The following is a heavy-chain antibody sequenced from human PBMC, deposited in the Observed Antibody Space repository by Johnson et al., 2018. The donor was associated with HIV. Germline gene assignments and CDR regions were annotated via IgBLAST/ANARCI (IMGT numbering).Heavy chain of an antibody. J-gene: IGHJ3*01. V-gene: IGHV3-30-3*01. CDR3: ARESGDSYGCGDDAFDV. CDR2: ISYDGNIK. D-gene: IGHD5-18*01. Sequence: QVQLVESGGGLVKPGGSLRLSCAASGFTFSNAWMSWVRQAPGKGLEWVAVISYDGNIKYYADSVKGRFTISRDNAKKSLHLQMNSLRAEDTAVYYCARESGDSYGCGDDAFDVWGQGTMVTVSS. CDR1: GFTFSNAW.